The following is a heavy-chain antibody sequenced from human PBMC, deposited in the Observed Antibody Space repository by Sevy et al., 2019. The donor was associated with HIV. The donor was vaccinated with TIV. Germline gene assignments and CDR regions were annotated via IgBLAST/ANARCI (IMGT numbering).Heavy chain of an antibody. CDR2: LSNDGTNK. CDR1: GFTLSSYA. Sequence: GGSLRLSCTASGFTLSSYAMHWVRQAPGKGLEWVAVLSNDGTNKHYVDSVKGRFTISRDNSKNTLYLQMNSLRAEDTAVYYCAKDPRGYTYGYVDYWGQGTLVTVSS. J-gene: IGHJ4*02. D-gene: IGHD5-18*01. CDR3: AKDPRGYTYGYVDY. V-gene: IGHV3-30*18.